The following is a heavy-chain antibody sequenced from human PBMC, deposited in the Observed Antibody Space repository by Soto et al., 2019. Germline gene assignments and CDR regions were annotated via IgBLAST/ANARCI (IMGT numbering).Heavy chain of an antibody. V-gene: IGHV3-23*01. CDR1: GFTFSSYA. Sequence: GGSLRLSCAASGFTFSSYAMSWVRQAPGKGLEWVSAISGSGGSTYYADSVKGRFTISRDNSKNTLYLQMNSLRAEDTAVYYCAKDRLYCSSTSCSAGGRYSSSLTYYYYYYGMDVWGQGTTVTVSS. J-gene: IGHJ6*02. D-gene: IGHD2-2*01. CDR3: AKDRLYCSSTSCSAGGRYSSSLTYYYYYYGMDV. CDR2: ISGSGGST.